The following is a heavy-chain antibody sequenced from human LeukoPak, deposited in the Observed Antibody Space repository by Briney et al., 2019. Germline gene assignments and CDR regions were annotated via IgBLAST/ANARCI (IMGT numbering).Heavy chain of an antibody. D-gene: IGHD3-22*01. Sequence: GGSLRLSCAASGFTFSSYRMNWVRQAPGKGLEWVSAISGSGGSTYYADSVKGRFTISRDNSKNTLYLHMNSLRAEDTAVYYCARRPYYYDTSGAGYWGQGTLVTVSS. J-gene: IGHJ4*02. CDR1: GFTFSSYR. CDR3: ARRPYYYDTSGAGY. V-gene: IGHV3-23*01. CDR2: ISGSGGST.